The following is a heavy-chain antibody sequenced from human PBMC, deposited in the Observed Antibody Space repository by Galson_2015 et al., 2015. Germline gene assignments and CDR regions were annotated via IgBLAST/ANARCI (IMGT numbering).Heavy chain of an antibody. V-gene: IGHV3-7*01. J-gene: IGHJ4*02. CDR2: IKQDGSEK. CDR1: GFTFSSYG. D-gene: IGHD3-10*01. Sequence: SLRLSCAASGFTFSSYGMHWVRQAPGKGLEWVANIKQDGSEKYYVDPVKGRFTISRDNAKNSLYLQMNSLRAEDTAVYYCARDPGRHSTDYWGQGTLVTVSS. CDR3: ARDPGRHSTDY.